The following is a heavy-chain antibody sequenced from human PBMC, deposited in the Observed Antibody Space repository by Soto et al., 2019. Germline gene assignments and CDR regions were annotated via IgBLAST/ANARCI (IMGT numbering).Heavy chain of an antibody. CDR1: GYTFTSYG. D-gene: IGHD3-3*01. J-gene: IGHJ5*02. CDR3: ARDVDGGYDFWSGYVFDP. Sequence: ASVKVSCKASGYTFTSYGISWVRQAPGQGLEWMGWISAYNGNTNYAQKLQGRVTMTTDTSTSTAYMELRSLRSDDTAVCYCARDVDGGYDFWSGYVFDPWGQGTLVTVSS. V-gene: IGHV1-18*04. CDR2: ISAYNGNT.